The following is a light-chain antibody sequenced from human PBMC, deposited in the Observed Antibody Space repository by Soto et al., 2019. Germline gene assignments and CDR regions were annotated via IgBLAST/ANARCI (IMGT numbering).Light chain of an antibody. V-gene: IGLV1-40*01. CDR3: QSYDSRLSGFLV. J-gene: IGLJ3*02. CDR1: SSNIGAGYD. Sequence: QSVLTQPPSVSGAPGQRVTISCTGSSSNIGAGYDVHWYQQLPGTAPKLLMYGNTNRPSGVPDRFSGSKSATSASLAITGLQAEDEADYYCQSYDSRLSGFLVFGGGTKLTVL. CDR2: GNT.